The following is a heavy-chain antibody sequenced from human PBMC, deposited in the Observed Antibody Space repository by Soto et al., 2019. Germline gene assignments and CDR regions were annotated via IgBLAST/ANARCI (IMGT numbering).Heavy chain of an antibody. D-gene: IGHD6-6*01. J-gene: IGHJ4*02. CDR2: IYSGGST. Sequence: EVQLVESGGGLVQPGGSLRLSCAASGFTVSSNYMSWVRQAPGKGLEWVSVIYSGGSTYYADSVKGRFTISRDNSKNTLYLQMNSLRVEDTAVYYCAREGAARPRSFDYWGQGTLVTVSS. CDR1: GFTVSSNY. V-gene: IGHV3-66*01. CDR3: AREGAARPRSFDY.